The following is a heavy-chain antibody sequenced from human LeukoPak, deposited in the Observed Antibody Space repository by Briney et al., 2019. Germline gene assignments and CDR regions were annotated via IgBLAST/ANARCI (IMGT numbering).Heavy chain of an antibody. Sequence: SGGSLRLSCAVSGFRDFTFGSYEMNWVRQAPGKGLEWVSYISSSGSTIYYADSVKGRFTISRDNAKNSLYVQMNSLRAEDTAVYYCARGAPNWNFDYYGMDVWGQATTVTVSS. J-gene: IGHJ6*01. V-gene: IGHV3-48*03. D-gene: IGHD1-1*01. CDR2: ISSSGSTI. CDR1: GFRDFTFGSYE. CDR3: ARGAPNWNFDYYGMDV.